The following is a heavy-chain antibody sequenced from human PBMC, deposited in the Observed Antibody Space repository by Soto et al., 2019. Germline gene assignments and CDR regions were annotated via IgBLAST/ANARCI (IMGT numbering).Heavy chain of an antibody. CDR1: GGSIRSGGYY. Sequence: SETLSLTCTVSGGSIRSGGYYWSWVRQSPRRGLEWIGNIYYSGGTYYNPSLKSRLIISVDTSKNQFSLNLSSVTAADTAVYYCARDRLMATAGTARHYFGLDVWGQGTTVTVSS. J-gene: IGHJ6*02. D-gene: IGHD5-18*01. CDR2: IYYSGGT. CDR3: ARDRLMATAGTARHYFGLDV. V-gene: IGHV4-31*03.